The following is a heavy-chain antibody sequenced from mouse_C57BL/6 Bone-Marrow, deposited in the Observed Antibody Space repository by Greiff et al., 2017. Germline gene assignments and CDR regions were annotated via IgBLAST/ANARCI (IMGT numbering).Heavy chain of an antibody. CDR3: APRFFAF. CDR1: GYTFTSYW. V-gene: IGHV1-74*01. Sequence: QVQLQQPGAELVKPGASVKVSCKASGYTFTSYWMHWVKQRPGQGLEWIGCIHPSDSDTNYNQKFKGKATMTVDKSSSTPYMQLSGLTSEYSAVSYCAPRFFAFWGQGTLVSVSA. CDR2: IHPSDSDT. J-gene: IGHJ3*01.